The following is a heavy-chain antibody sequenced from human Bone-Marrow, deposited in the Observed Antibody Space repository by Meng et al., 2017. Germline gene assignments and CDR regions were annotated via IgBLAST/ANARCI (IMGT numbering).Heavy chain of an antibody. Sequence: QVQLQESGPGLVKPSETLFLPCTVSGGSITNYYWTWFRQPPGKGLEWIGYIHHSGSAYYNPSLKSRVSISVDTSKNQFSLNLNSMTAADTAVYYCASFDHIPRRNYFDYWGQGTLVTVSS. J-gene: IGHJ4*02. CDR3: ASFDHIPRRNYFDY. D-gene: IGHD2-2*01. CDR1: GGSITNYY. CDR2: IHHSGSA. V-gene: IGHV4-59*04.